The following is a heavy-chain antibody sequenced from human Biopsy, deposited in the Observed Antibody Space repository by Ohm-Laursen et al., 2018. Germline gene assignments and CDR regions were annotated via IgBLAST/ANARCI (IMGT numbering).Heavy chain of an antibody. CDR3: ARGLSSGWYGYFDV. V-gene: IGHV3-33*01. D-gene: IGHD6-19*01. CDR2: IWYDGTNE. CDR1: GFTFGHYA. J-gene: IGHJ2*01. Sequence: SLRLSCSESGFTFGHYAMHWVRQAPGKGLEWISLIWYDGTNEDYADSVKGRFTISRDNSKNTLYLQINTLTLEDTAFYYCARGLSSGWYGYFDVWGRGTLVTVSS.